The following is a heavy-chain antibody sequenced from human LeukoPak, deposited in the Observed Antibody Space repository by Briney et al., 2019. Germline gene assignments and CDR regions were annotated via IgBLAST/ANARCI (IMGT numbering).Heavy chain of an antibody. D-gene: IGHD6-19*01. J-gene: IGHJ4*02. Sequence: PGGSLRLSCAASGFTFYNYAMTWVRQAPGKGLEWVSTFRGGDGSTYYRDSVKGRFTISGDYSKTTLYLQMNSLRAEDTALYYCARLTITSGWYEDYWGQGTLVTVSS. CDR2: FRGGDGST. CDR3: ARLTITSGWYEDY. CDR1: GFTFYNYA. V-gene: IGHV3-23*01.